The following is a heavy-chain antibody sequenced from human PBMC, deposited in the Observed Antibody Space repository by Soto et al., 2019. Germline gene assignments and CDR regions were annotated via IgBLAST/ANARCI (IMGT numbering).Heavy chain of an antibody. V-gene: IGHV3-11*05. J-gene: IGHJ3*01. D-gene: IGHD3-16*01. CDR1: GIRLSESY. Sequence: QVQLVESGGGLVKPGGTMRLSCAGSGIRLSESYINWIRLTPEKGLAWISYIGDSYRHYAASVRGRFTISRDNVQNSVSLELTTLRVDDTAIYYCARRRAFGEVEAFDDWGPGTLVTVSS. CDR2: IGDSYR. CDR3: ARRRAFGEVEAFDD.